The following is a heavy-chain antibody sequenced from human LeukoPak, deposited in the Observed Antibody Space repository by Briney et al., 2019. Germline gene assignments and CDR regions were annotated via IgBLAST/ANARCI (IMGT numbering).Heavy chain of an antibody. CDR2: IRYDGSNK. D-gene: IGHD3-10*01. V-gene: IGHV3-30*02. J-gene: IGHJ4*02. Sequence: GGSLRLSCAASGFTFSSYGMHWVRQAPGKGLEWVAFIRYDGSNKYYADSVKGRFTISRDNSKNTLYLQMNSLRAEDTAVYYCAKDRLTMVRGVIIPVFDYWGQGTLVTVSS. CDR1: GFTFSSYG. CDR3: AKDRLTMVRGVIIPVFDY.